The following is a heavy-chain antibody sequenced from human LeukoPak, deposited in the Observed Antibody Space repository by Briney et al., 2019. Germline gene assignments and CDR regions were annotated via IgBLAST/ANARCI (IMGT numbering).Heavy chain of an antibody. Sequence: VASVKVSCKASGYTFTSYAMHWVRQAPGQRLEWMGWINAGNGNTKYSQKSQGRVTITRDTSASTAYMELSSLRSEDTAVYYCARGLGLRLGELSLIHWGQGTLVTVSS. CDR2: INAGNGNT. J-gene: IGHJ4*02. CDR3: ARGLGLRLGELSLIH. CDR1: GYTFTSYA. D-gene: IGHD3-16*02. V-gene: IGHV1-3*01.